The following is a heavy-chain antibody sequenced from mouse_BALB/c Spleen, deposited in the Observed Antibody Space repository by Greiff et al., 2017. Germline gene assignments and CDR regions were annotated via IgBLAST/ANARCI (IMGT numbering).Heavy chain of an antibody. Sequence: VQLQQPGAELVRPGASVKLSCKASGYTFTSYWINWVKQRPGQGLEWIGNIYPSDSYTNYNQKFKDKATLTVDKSSSTAYMQLSSPTSEDSAVYYCTREETTANFDYWGQGTTLTVSS. CDR1: GYTFTSYW. CDR3: TREETTANFDY. J-gene: IGHJ2*01. CDR2: IYPSDSYT. D-gene: IGHD1-2*01. V-gene: IGHV1-69*02.